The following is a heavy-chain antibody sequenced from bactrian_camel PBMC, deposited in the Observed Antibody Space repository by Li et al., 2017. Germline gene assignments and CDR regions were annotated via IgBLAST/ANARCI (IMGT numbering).Heavy chain of an antibody. CDR1: TYAIVGYC. CDR3: AAGSWVAGSLDGHDYVH. V-gene: IGHV3S6*01. Sequence: VQLVESGGGSVQPGGSLSLTCDAHTYAIVGYCMAWFRQGVGKEREGVARIAIDGERTYYADSVKGRFTISVYNAKNPVMVYLKMPTLKPDDTAMYYCAAGSWVAGSLDGHDYVHWGQGTQVTVS. CDR2: IAIDGERT. J-gene: IGHJ4*01. D-gene: IGHD6*01.